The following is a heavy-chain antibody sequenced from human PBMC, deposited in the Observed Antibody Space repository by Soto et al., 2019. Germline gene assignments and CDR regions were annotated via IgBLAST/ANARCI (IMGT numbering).Heavy chain of an antibody. D-gene: IGHD1-7*01. Sequence: SGPTLVNPTQTLTLTCTFSGFSLSTSGMCVSWIRQPPGKALEWLARIDWDDDKYYSTSLKTRLTTSKDTSKNQVVLTMTNMDPVDTATFYCARMPSYWNSNTGDYYDIGMDVWGQGTTVTV. CDR3: ARMPSYWNSNTGDYYDIGMDV. CDR2: IDWDDDK. V-gene: IGHV2-70*11. CDR1: GFSLSTSGMC. J-gene: IGHJ6*02.